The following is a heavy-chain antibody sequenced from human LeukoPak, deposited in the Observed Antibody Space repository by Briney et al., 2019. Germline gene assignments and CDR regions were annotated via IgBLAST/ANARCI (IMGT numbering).Heavy chain of an antibody. CDR2: ISTDGYTT. CDR3: VVGGSPGY. V-gene: IGHV3-74*01. Sequence: GGSLRLSCAASGLAFSAYKMHWVRQAPRKGLVWVSRISTDGYTTDYADFVQARFTASRDNTKNTWSLEMNSLRAEDTAVYYCVVGGSPGYWGQGTLVTVSS. D-gene: IGHD2-15*01. CDR1: GLAFSAYK. J-gene: IGHJ4*02.